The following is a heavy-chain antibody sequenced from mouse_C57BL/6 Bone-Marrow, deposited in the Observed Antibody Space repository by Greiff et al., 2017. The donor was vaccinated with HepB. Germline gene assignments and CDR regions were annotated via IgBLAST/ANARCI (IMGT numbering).Heavy chain of an antibody. CDR1: GYTFTDYE. D-gene: IGHD1-1*01. J-gene: IGHJ1*03. Sequence: LQESGAELVRPGASVTLSCKASGYTFTDYEMHWVKQTPVHGLEWIGAIDPETGGTAYNQKFKGKAILTADKSSSTAYMELRSLTSEDSAVYYCTRDYYGSSPYWYFDVWGTGTTVTVSS. CDR2: IDPETGGT. CDR3: TRDYYGSSPYWYFDV. V-gene: IGHV1-15*01.